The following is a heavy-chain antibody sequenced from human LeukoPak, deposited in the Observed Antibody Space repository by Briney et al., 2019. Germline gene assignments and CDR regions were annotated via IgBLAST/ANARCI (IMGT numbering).Heavy chain of an antibody. CDR2: IYYTGVT. V-gene: IGHV4-39*07. Sequence: SETLSLTCTVSGGYLITSGHYWGWIRQPPGKGLERVGSIYYTGVTSTNPFFRSRMSISVDTSKNQFSLNLTSVTAADAAVYYCARERSSSGGHSWFAPWGQGTLVTVSS. D-gene: IGHD4-23*01. J-gene: IGHJ5*02. CDR1: GGYLITSGHY. CDR3: ARERSSSGGHSWFAP.